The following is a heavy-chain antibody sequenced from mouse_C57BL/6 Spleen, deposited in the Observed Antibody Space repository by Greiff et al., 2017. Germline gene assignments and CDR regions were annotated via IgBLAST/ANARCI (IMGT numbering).Heavy chain of an antibody. J-gene: IGHJ4*01. CDR3: ARQGYDYDSYYAMDY. V-gene: IGHV5-6*01. Sequence: EVQGVESGGDLVKPGGSLKLSCAASGFTFSSYGMSWVRQTPDKRLEWVATISSGGSYTYYPDSVKGRFTISRDNAKNTLYLQMSSLKSEDTAMYYCARQGYDYDSYYAMDYWGQGTSVTVSS. D-gene: IGHD2-4*01. CDR1: GFTFSSYG. CDR2: ISSGGSYT.